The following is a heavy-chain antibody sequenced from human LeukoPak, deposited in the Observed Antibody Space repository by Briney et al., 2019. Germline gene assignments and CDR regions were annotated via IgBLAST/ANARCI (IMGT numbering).Heavy chain of an antibody. CDR2: MNPNSGNT. Sequence: ASVEVSCKASGYTFTSYDINWVRQATGQGLEWMGWMNPNSGNTGYAQKFQGRVTMTRNTSISTAYMELSSLRSEDTAVYYCARAIGGDYYYGMDVWGQGTTVTVSS. CDR3: ARAIGGDYYYGMDV. V-gene: IGHV1-8*01. D-gene: IGHD4-23*01. J-gene: IGHJ6*02. CDR1: GYTFTSYD.